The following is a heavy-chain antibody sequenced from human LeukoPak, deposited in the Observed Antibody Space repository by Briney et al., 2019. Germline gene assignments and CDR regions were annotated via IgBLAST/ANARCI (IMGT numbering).Heavy chain of an antibody. J-gene: IGHJ4*02. CDR3: AKSHFRYGSGSYYFDY. D-gene: IGHD3-10*01. CDR2: ISHDGINT. CDR1: GFTFSNYA. Sequence: GGSLRLSCAASGFTFSNYAMHWVRQAPGKGLEWVTHISHDGINTYYPESVKGRFTISRDNSKNTLYMQMNSLRAEDTAVYYCAKSHFRYGSGSYYFDYWGQGTLVTVSS. V-gene: IGHV3-30-3*02.